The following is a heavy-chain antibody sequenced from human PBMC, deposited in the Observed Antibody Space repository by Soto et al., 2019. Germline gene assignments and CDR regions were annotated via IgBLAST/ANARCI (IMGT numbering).Heavy chain of an antibody. J-gene: IGHJ5*02. CDR1: GFTFSSYS. V-gene: IGHV3-21*01. Sequence: GGSLRLSCAASGFTFSSYSMNWVRQAPGKGLEWVSSISSSSSYIYYADSVKGRFTISRDNAKNSLYLQMNSLRAEDTAVYYCARIKGDSSGYGSTPYNWFDPWGQGTLVTAPQ. CDR3: ARIKGDSSGYGSTPYNWFDP. D-gene: IGHD3-22*01. CDR2: ISSSSSYI.